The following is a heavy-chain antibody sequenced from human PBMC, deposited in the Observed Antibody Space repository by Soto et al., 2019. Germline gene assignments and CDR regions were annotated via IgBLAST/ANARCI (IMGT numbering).Heavy chain of an antibody. V-gene: IGHV4-31*03. D-gene: IGHD6-19*01. CDR2: IYYRGST. J-gene: IGHJ4*02. Sequence: QVHLQESGPGLVKPSQTLSLTCTVSGYSISSGGYYWSWIRQHPGKGLEWIGYIYYRGSTYYNPSLKSRAAISVDPSKNQFSLKLTSVTAADTAVYYCARGAYRSGLSDYWGQGILVTVSS. CDR1: GYSISSGGYY. CDR3: ARGAYRSGLSDY.